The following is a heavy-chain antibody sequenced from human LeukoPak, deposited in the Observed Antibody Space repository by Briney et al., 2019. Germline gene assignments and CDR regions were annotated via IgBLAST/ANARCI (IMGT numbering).Heavy chain of an antibody. V-gene: IGHV3-7*03. CDR1: GFTFSSYW. J-gene: IGHJ4*02. Sequence: GGSLRLSCAASGFTFSSYWMSWVRQAPGKGLKGVANIKQDGSEKYYVDSVKGRFTISRDNAKNSLYLQMNSLRAEDTAVYYCARGRNSYGLPWDYWGQGTLVTVSS. CDR2: IKQDGSEK. CDR3: ARGRNSYGLPWDY. D-gene: IGHD5-18*01.